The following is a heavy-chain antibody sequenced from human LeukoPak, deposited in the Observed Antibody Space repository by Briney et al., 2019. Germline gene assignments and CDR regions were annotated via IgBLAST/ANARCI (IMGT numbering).Heavy chain of an antibody. CDR3: ARGDDCSSTSCYPPDY. Sequence: SQTLSLTCTVSGGSINSGGYYWSWIRQPPGKGLEWIGYIYHSGSTYYNPSLKSRVTISVDRSKNQFSLKLSSVTAADTAVYYCARGDDCSSTSCYPPDYWGQGTLVTVSS. J-gene: IGHJ4*02. CDR1: GGSINSGGYY. D-gene: IGHD2-2*01. V-gene: IGHV4-30-2*01. CDR2: IYHSGST.